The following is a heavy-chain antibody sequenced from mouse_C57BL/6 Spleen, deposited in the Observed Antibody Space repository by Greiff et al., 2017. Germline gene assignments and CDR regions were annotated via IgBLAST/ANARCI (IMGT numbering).Heavy chain of an antibody. CDR2: IYPGDGDT. J-gene: IGHJ1*03. Sequence: QVQLQQSGAELVKPGASVKISCKASGYAFSSYWMNWVKQRPGKGLEWIGQIYPGDGDTNYNGKFKGKATLTADKSSSTAYMQLSSLTSEDSAVYFCARGAIAGNWYFDVWGTGTTVTVSS. CDR1: GYAFSSYW. V-gene: IGHV1-80*01. D-gene: IGHD2-12*01. CDR3: ARGAIAGNWYFDV.